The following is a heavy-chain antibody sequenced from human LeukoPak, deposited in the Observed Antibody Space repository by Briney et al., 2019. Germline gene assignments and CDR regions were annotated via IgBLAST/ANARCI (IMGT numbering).Heavy chain of an antibody. J-gene: IGHJ4*02. CDR1: GFTISSNY. D-gene: IGHD6-19*01. V-gene: IGHV3-53*01. Sequence: GGSLRLSCAASGFTISSNYMSWVRQAPGKELEWVSVIYSGGSTYYADSVKGRFTISRDNSKNTLYLQMNSLRAEDTAVYYCARDKYSSGWYGGGFDYWGQGTLVTVSS. CDR3: ARDKYSSGWYGGGFDY. CDR2: IYSGGST.